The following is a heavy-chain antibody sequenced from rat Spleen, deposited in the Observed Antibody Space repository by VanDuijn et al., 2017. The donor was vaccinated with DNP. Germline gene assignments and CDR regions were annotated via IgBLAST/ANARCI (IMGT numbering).Heavy chain of an antibody. CDR1: GYSITSSYR. J-gene: IGHJ1*01. D-gene: IGHD4-3*01. CDR3: ARQNIVRDWFFDF. CDR2: VNSAGTT. Sequence: EVQLQESGPGLVKPSQSLSLTCSVTGYSITSSYRWNWIRKFPGNKLEWMGSVNSAGTTNYNPSLKSRISITRDTSKNQLFLQVNSVTTEDTATYYCARQNIVRDWFFDFWGPGTMVTVSS. V-gene: IGHV3-3*01.